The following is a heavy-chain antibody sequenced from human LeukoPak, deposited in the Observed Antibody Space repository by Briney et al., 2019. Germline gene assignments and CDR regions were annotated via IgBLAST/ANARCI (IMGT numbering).Heavy chain of an antibody. CDR3: ARVQGDYVWGSYRSYYFDY. V-gene: IGHV3-74*01. Sequence: HAGGSLRLSCAASGFTFSSYWMHWVRQAPGKGLVWVSRINSDGSSTSYADSVKGRFTISRDNAKNTLYLQMNSLRAEDTAVYYCARVQGDYVWGSYRSYYFDYWGQGTLVTVSS. CDR2: INSDGSST. CDR1: GFTFSSYW. J-gene: IGHJ4*02. D-gene: IGHD3-16*02.